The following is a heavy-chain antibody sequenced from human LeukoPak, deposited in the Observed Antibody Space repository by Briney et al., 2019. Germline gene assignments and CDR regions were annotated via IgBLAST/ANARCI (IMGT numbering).Heavy chain of an antibody. CDR1: GYSFTSYW. Sequence: GESLKISCKGSGYSFTSYWIGWVRQMPGKGLEWMGIIYPGGSDTRYSPSFQGQVTISADKSISTAYLQWSSLKASDTAMYHCAXXXXXXXXXXSTSCSXXXFDPWGQGTLVTVSS. CDR2: IYPGGSDT. J-gene: IGHJ5*02. CDR3: AXXXXXXXXXXSTSCSXXXFDP. D-gene: IGHD2-2*01. V-gene: IGHV5-51*01.